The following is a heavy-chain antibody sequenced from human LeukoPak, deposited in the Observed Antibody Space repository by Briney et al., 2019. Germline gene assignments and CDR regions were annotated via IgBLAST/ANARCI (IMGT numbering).Heavy chain of an antibody. CDR2: ISPSGGST. CDR3: ARVRLERRLDDAFDI. CDR1: GYTFTSNY. Sequence: GASVKVSCKAFGYTFTSNYMHWVRQAPGQGPEWMGVISPSGGSTTYAQKFQGRVTLTRDMSTSTDYLELSSLRSEDTAVYYCARVRLERRLDDAFDIWGQGTMVTVSS. J-gene: IGHJ3*02. D-gene: IGHD1-1*01. V-gene: IGHV1-46*01.